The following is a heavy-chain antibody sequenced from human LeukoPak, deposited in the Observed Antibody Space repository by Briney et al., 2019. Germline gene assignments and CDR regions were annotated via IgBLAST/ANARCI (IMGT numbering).Heavy chain of an antibody. D-gene: IGHD5-24*01. CDR2: INHSGST. CDR1: GGSFSGYY. J-gene: IGHJ4*02. Sequence: KPSETLSLTCAVYGGSFSGYYWSWIRQPPGKGLEWIGEINHSGSTNYNPSLKSRVTISVDTSKNQFSLKLSSVTAADTAVYYCARVEMATIDFDYWGQGTLVTVSS. V-gene: IGHV4-34*01. CDR3: ARVEMATIDFDY.